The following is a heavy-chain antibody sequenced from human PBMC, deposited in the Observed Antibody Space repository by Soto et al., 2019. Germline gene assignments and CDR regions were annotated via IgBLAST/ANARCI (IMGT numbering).Heavy chain of an antibody. D-gene: IGHD3-9*01. CDR2: INHSGST. V-gene: IGHV4-34*01. CDR3: ARARKYYDILTGYFPYNWFDP. CDR1: GGSFSGYY. Sequence: TSETLSLTCAVYGGSFSGYYWSWIRQPPGNGLEWIGEINHSGSTNYNPSLKSRVTISVDTSKNQFSLKLSSVTAADTAVYYCARARKYYDILTGYFPYNWFDPWGQGTLVTVSS. J-gene: IGHJ5*02.